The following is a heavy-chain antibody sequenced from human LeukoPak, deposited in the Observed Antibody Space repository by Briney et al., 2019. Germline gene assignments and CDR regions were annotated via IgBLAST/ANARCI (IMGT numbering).Heavy chain of an antibody. J-gene: IGHJ4*02. Sequence: ASVKVSCKASGYTFTNYDINWVRQATGQGLECMGWMNPNSGSTGYAQKFQGRVTMTRNTSISTAYMELSSLRSEDTAVYYCARVRYSGYDFFDYWGQGTLGTVSS. CDR3: ARVRYSGYDFFDY. D-gene: IGHD5-12*01. V-gene: IGHV1-8*01. CDR1: GYTFTNYD. CDR2: MNPNSGST.